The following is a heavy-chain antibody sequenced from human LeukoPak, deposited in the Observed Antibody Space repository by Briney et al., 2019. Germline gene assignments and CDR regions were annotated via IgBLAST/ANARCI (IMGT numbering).Heavy chain of an antibody. CDR2: IKQGGSEK. CDR1: GFTFSSYW. Sequence: GGSLRLSCAASGFTFSSYWMSWVRQAPGKGLEWVANIKQGGSEKYYVDSVKGRFTISRDNAKNSLYLQMNSLRAEDTAVYYCARDLRYYDFWSGYTFDYWGQGTLVTVSS. CDR3: ARDLRYYDFWSGYTFDY. J-gene: IGHJ4*02. V-gene: IGHV3-7*01. D-gene: IGHD3-3*01.